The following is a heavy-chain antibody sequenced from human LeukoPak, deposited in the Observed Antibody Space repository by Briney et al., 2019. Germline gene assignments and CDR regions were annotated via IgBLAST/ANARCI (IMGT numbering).Heavy chain of an antibody. CDR1: GFTFSIYA. V-gene: IGHV3-30*09. CDR3: ARASRRDSSAYYYEY. J-gene: IGHJ4*02. Sequence: GGSLRLSCAASGFTFSIYAMHWVRQAPGKGLEWVAVISYDGINKDYADSVKGRFAISRDNPKNALFLQMNSLRAEDTAVYFCARASRRDSSAYYYEYWGQGSLVTASS. CDR2: ISYDGINK. D-gene: IGHD3-22*01.